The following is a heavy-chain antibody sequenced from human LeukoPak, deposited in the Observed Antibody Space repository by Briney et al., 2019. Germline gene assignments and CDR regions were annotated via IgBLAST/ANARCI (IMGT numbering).Heavy chain of an antibody. D-gene: IGHD3-22*01. Sequence: TSETLSLTCTVSGGSISSYFWTWIRQPPGKGLEWIGYIHYSGSTNCNPSLKSRVTISVDTSKNQFSLKLTSVTAADTAVYYCAREFYYDSSAYYYGAFVIWGQGTMVTVSS. CDR2: IHYSGST. CDR3: AREFYYDSSAYYYGAFVI. V-gene: IGHV4-59*01. J-gene: IGHJ3*02. CDR1: GGSISSYF.